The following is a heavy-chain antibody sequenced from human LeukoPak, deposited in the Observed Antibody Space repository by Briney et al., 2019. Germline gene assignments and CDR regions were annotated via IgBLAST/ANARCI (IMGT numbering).Heavy chain of an antibody. D-gene: IGHD6-13*01. CDR2: MNPNSGNT. CDR3: ARERGYSSSLQFDY. V-gene: IGHV1-8*01. CDR1: GYTFTSYD. J-gene: IGHJ4*02. Sequence: ASVKVSCKASGYTFTSYDINWVRQATGQGLEWMGWMNPNSGNTGYAQKFQGRVTMTRNTSISTAYMELSSLRSEDTAVYYCARERGYSSSLQFDYWGQGTLVTVSS.